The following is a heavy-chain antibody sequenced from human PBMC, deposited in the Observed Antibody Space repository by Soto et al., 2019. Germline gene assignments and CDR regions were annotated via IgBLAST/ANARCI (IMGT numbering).Heavy chain of an antibody. CDR3: AREDASAAGTPFWFDP. CDR2: IIPILGIA. V-gene: IGHV1-69*08. D-gene: IGHD6-13*01. Sequence: QVQLVQSGAEVKKPGSSVKVSCKASGGTFSSYTISWVRPAPGQGLEWMGRIIPILGIANYSQKFQGRVTITADKSTITAYMELSSLRSEDTAVYYCAREDASAAGTPFWFDPWGQGTLVTVSS. J-gene: IGHJ5*02. CDR1: GGTFSSYT.